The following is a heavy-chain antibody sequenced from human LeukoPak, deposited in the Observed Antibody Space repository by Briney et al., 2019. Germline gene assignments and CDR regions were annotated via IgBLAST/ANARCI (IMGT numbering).Heavy chain of an antibody. V-gene: IGHV6-1*01. CDR2: TYYRSKWYN. D-gene: IGHD1-7*01. J-gene: IGHJ5*02. CDR1: GDSVSSNSAA. CDR3: ARDASGLYNWNFNWFDP. Sequence: SQTLSLTCAISGDSVSSNSAAWNWIRQSPSRGLEWLGRTYYRSKWYNDYAVSVKSRITINPDTSKNQFSLQLNSVTPEDTAVYYCARDASGLYNWNFNWFDPWGQGTLVTVSS.